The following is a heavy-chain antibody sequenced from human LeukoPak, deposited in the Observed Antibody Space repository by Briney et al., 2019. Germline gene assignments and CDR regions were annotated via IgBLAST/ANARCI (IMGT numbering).Heavy chain of an antibody. CDR1: NGSISSSSHY. J-gene: IGHJ3*02. CDR2: IYYSGST. D-gene: IGHD3-9*01. Sequence: SETLSLTCTVSNGSISSSSHYWGWIRQPPGEGLEWIGSIYYSGSTDYNPSLKSRLTISVDTSKNQFSLKLSSVTAADTAMYYCARARYVNSFYAFDIWGQGTLVTVSS. CDR3: ARARYVNSFYAFDI. V-gene: IGHV4-39*07.